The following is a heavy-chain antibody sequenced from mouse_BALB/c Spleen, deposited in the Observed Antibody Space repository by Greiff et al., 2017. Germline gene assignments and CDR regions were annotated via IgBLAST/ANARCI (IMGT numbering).Heavy chain of an antibody. CDR3: AREMDSSGYFDY. CDR1: GYAFSSYW. J-gene: IGHJ2*01. V-gene: IGHV1-80*01. CDR2: IYPGDGDT. Sequence: QVQLQQSGAELVRPGSSVKISCKASGYAFSSYWMNWVKQRPGQGLEWIGQIYPGDGDTNYNGKFKGKATLTADKSSSTAYMQLSSLTSEDSAVYFCAREMDSSGYFDYWGQGTTLTVSS. D-gene: IGHD3-2*01.